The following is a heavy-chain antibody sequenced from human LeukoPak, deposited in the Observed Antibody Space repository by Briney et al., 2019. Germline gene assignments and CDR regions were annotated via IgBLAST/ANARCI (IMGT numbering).Heavy chain of an antibody. J-gene: IGHJ6*03. V-gene: IGHV4-59*01. CDR3: AKSGYVVPAAFYYYYYMDV. CDR2: IYYTGST. D-gene: IGHD2-2*01. Sequence: SETLSLTCSVSGGSISSYYWTWIRQPPGKGLEWIGYIYYTGSTNYNPSLKSRVTISVDMSKNQVSLQLDSVTAADTAVYYCAKSGYVVPAAFYYYYYMDVWGKGTAVTVSS. CDR1: GGSISSYY.